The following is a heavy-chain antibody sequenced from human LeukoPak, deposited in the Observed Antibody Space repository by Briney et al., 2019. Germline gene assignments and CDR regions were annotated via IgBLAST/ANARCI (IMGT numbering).Heavy chain of an antibody. CDR1: GGSFSGYY. Sequence: SETLSLTCAVYGGSFSGYYWSWIRQPPGKGLEWIGEINHSGSTNYNPSLKSRVTISVDTSKNQFSLRLSSVTAADTAVYYCARGSKVEAATRWVNWFDPWGQGTLVTVSS. D-gene: IGHD2-15*01. CDR3: ARGSKVEAATRWVNWFDP. CDR2: INHSGST. V-gene: IGHV4-34*01. J-gene: IGHJ5*02.